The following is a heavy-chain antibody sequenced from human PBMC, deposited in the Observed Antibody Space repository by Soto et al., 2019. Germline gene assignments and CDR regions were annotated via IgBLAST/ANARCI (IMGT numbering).Heavy chain of an antibody. CDR2: TRNKAASHTT. V-gene: IGHV3-72*01. Sequence: PGGSLSLSCACSGFILSYHYIDWVRQSPGKWLEWVGRTRNKAASHTTDYAASVKGRLSISRDDSQSSVYLQMDSLTTDDPAVYYCVIPSRSAGPQPFDYWGQGTLVTVSS. J-gene: IGHJ4*02. CDR3: VIPSRSAGPQPFDY. D-gene: IGHD6-13*01. CDR1: GFILSYHY.